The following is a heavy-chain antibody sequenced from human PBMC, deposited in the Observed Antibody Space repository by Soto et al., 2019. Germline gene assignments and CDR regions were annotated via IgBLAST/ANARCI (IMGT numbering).Heavy chain of an antibody. CDR1: GVTVSISF. J-gene: IGHJ3*02. Sequence: PAWSLRLSCAACGVTVSISFVAGSCQAPGKGLEWVSVIYSGGSTYYADSVKGRFTISRDNSKNTLYLQMNSLRAEDTAVYYCARAGFGPDAFDIWGQGTMVT. V-gene: IGHV3-66*01. D-gene: IGHD3-10*01. CDR3: ARAGFGPDAFDI. CDR2: IYSGGST.